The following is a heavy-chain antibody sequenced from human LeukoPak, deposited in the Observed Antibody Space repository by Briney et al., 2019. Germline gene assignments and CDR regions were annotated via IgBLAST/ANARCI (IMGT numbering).Heavy chain of an antibody. CDR2: ISNDGGGT. V-gene: IGHV3-23*01. D-gene: IGHD3-22*01. J-gene: IGHJ5*02. CDR1: GFTFNNYG. Sequence: GESLRLSCAASGFTFNNYGLIWVRQAPGKGLEWVSAISNDGGGTNYADFVKGRFTISRDNSKNTLFLQMNSLRAEDTALYYCAKGSSGYFVDLWGQGTLVTVSS. CDR3: AKGSSGYFVDL.